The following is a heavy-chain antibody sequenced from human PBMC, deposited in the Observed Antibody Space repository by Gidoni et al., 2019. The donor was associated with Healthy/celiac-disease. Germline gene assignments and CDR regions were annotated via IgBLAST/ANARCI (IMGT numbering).Heavy chain of an antibody. CDR2: ISGSGGST. D-gene: IGHD3-22*01. CDR1: GFPFSSYA. CDR3: AKRQYYYDSSGYYLEYFQH. V-gene: IGHV3-23*01. Sequence: EVQLLESGGGLVQPGGSLRLSCAASGFPFSSYAMSWVRQAPGKGLGWVSAISGSGGSTYYADSVKGRFTISRDNSKNTLYLQMNSLRAEDTAVYYCAKRQYYYDSSGYYLEYFQHWGQGTLVTVSS. J-gene: IGHJ1*01.